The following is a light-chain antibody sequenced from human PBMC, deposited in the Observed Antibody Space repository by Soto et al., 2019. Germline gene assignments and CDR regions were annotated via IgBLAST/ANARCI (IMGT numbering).Light chain of an antibody. Sequence: QSALTQPPSASGSPGQSVTISCAGSGSDFAVYDFVSWYQQHPGTAPKLIIYEVTKRPSVVPDRFSGSKSASTASLTVSGLQAEDEADYYCSAYAGSNTLVFGGGTKLPVL. CDR3: SAYAGSNTLV. CDR2: EVT. CDR1: GSDFAVYDF. V-gene: IGLV2-8*01. J-gene: IGLJ2*01.